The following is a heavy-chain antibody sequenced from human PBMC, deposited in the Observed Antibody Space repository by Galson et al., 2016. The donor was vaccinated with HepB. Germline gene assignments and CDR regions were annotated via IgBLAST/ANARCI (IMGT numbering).Heavy chain of an antibody. J-gene: IGHJ4*02. CDR1: GFPFSSYS. D-gene: IGHD1-14*01. CDR2: INQGGGEK. CDR3: ANHRG. V-gene: IGHV3-7*03. Sequence: SLRLSCAASGFPFSSYSMNWVRQAPGKGLEWVANINQGGGEKYYVDSVKGRFTISRDNSKNSLYLQMNSLRPEDTAVYYCANHRGWGQGTLVTVSS.